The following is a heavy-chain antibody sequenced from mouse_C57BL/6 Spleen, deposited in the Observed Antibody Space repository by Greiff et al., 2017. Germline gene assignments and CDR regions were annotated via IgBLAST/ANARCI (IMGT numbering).Heavy chain of an antibody. CDR2: INPSTGGT. D-gene: IGHD2-4*01. J-gene: IGHJ4*01. CDR3: ARGRGLRRGTGTSYAMDY. V-gene: IGHV1-42*01. CDR1: GYSFTGYY. Sequence: VQLKQSGPELVKPGASVKISCKASGYSFTGYYMNWVKQSPEKSLEWIGEINPSTGGTTYNQKFKAKATLTVDKSSSTAYMQLKSLTSEDSAVYYCARGRGLRRGTGTSYAMDYWGQGTSVTVSS.